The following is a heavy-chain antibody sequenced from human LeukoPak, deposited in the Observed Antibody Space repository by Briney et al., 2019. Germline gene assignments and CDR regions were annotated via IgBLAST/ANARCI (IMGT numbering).Heavy chain of an antibody. CDR2: ISGGGSST. D-gene: IGHD1-26*01. CDR3: AKAVDGSYKFDY. V-gene: IGHV3-23*01. CDR1: GFTFTIYA. J-gene: IGHJ4*02. Sequence: PWGSLRLSCAASGFTFTIYAMRWVRQAPGKGLEWVSTISGGGSSTYYTDSVKGRFTISRDNSKNTLYLQMNSLRAEDTAIYYCAKAVDGSYKFDYWGQGTLVTVSS.